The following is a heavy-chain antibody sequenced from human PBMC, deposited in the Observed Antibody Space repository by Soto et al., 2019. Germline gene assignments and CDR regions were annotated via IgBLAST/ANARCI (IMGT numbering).Heavy chain of an antibody. CDR2: IHYSGSI. Sequence: SETLSLTCTVSGASIFSYYWSWIRQPPGKGLEWIGYIHYSGSIKYNPSLKSRVTISADPSNNQFSLKLTSVTAADTAVYYCARDCSGGSCYSRVANSYHYGMDVWGQGTTVTVSS. J-gene: IGHJ6*02. D-gene: IGHD2-15*01. CDR3: ARDCSGGSCYSRVANSYHYGMDV. CDR1: GASIFSYY. V-gene: IGHV4-59*01.